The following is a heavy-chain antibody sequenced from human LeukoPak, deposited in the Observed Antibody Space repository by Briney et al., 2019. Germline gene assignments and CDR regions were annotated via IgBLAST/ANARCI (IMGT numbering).Heavy chain of an antibody. Sequence: GGSLRLSCAASGFTFSSYAMHWVRQAPGKGLEWVAVISYDGSNKYYADSVKGRFTISRDNSKNTLYLQMNSLRAEDTAVYYCARVSITMVRGVSQSFDYWGQGTLVTVSS. D-gene: IGHD3-10*01. CDR3: ARVSITMVRGVSQSFDY. CDR1: GFTFSSYA. V-gene: IGHV3-30*04. CDR2: ISYDGSNK. J-gene: IGHJ4*02.